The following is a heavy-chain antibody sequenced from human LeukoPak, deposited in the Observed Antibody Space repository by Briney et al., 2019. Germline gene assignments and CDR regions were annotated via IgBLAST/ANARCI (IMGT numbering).Heavy chain of an antibody. CDR2: ISGSGGNT. CDR1: GFTFSNYA. Sequence: RTGGSLRLSCTASGFTFSNYAMTWVRQAPGKGLEWVSAISGSGGNTYYADSVKGRFTISRDNSKNTLHLQINSLRAEDTAVYYCAKRQVSAAAGALDYWGQGTLLTVSS. J-gene: IGHJ4*02. CDR3: AKRQVSAAAGALDY. V-gene: IGHV3-23*01. D-gene: IGHD6-13*01.